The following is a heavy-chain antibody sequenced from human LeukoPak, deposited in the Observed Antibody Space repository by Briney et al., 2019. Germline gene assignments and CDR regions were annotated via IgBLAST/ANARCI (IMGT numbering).Heavy chain of an antibody. CDR1: GGSISSSSYY. V-gene: IGHV4-39*02. D-gene: IGHD3-3*01. CDR2: IYYSGST. J-gene: IGHJ6*03. CDR3: ERDGFSSGNYNKRDV. Sequence: SETLSLTCTVSGGSISSSSYYWGWIRQPPGKGLEWIGSIYYSGSTYYNPSLKSRVTISVDTSKNQFSLKLSSVTAADTAVYFCERDGFSSGNYNKRDVGGKGTTVPVP.